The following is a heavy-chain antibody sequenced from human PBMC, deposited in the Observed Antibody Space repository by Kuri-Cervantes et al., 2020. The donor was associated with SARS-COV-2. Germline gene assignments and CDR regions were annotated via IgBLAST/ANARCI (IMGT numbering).Heavy chain of an antibody. Sequence: SETLSLTCTVSGGSISSGDYYWGWIRQPPGKGLEWIGSIYYSGSTYYNPSLKSRVTISVDTSKNQFSLKLSSVTAADTAVYYCARGPITLGYCSSTSCPLGGDYWGQGTLVTVSS. CDR3: ARGPITLGYCSSTSCPLGGDY. J-gene: IGHJ4*02. CDR1: GGSISSGDYY. V-gene: IGHV4-39*07. CDR2: IYYSGST. D-gene: IGHD2-2*01.